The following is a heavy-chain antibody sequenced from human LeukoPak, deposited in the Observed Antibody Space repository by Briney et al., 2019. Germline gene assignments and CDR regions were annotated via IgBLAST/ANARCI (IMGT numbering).Heavy chain of an antibody. CDR1: GGSISSGGYY. D-gene: IGHD1-26*01. J-gene: IGHJ4*02. Sequence: KPSETLSLTCTVSGGSISSGGYYWSWIRQHPGKGLEWIGYVYYSGSTYYNPSLKSRVTISVDTSKNQFSLKLSSVTAADTAVYYCASTKPPAGDSGLDWGQGTLVTVSS. CDR3: ASTKPPAGDSGLD. CDR2: VYYSGST. V-gene: IGHV4-31*03.